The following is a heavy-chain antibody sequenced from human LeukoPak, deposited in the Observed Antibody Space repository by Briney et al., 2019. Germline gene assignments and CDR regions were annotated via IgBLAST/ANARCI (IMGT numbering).Heavy chain of an antibody. D-gene: IGHD3-10*01. CDR2: ISGSGGST. J-gene: IGHJ5*02. V-gene: IGHV3-23*01. CDR3: AKDHRVWFGEFHNWFDP. Sequence: GGSLRLSCAASGFTFSSYAMSWVRLAPGKGLEWVSAISGSGGSTYYADSVKGRFTISRDNSKNTLYLQMNCLRAEDTAVYYCAKDHRVWFGEFHNWFDPWGQGTLVTVSS. CDR1: GFTFSSYA.